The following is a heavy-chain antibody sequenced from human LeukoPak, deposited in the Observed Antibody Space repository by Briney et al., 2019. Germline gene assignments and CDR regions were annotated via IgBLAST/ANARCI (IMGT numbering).Heavy chain of an antibody. D-gene: IGHD6-19*01. V-gene: IGHV4-59*01. Sequence: SVTLSLTCTVSAGSIRDFYWTWIPQPPGKGLEWIGYIYYSGTTKYSPSLRGRVSMSVDTSRSQFSLNLTSVTPADTAVYYCARLGDEIAVSGIKYYHYSHTDVWGSGTTVAVSS. CDR1: AGSIRDFY. CDR2: IYYSGTT. J-gene: IGHJ6*03. CDR3: ARLGDEIAVSGIKYYHYSHTDV.